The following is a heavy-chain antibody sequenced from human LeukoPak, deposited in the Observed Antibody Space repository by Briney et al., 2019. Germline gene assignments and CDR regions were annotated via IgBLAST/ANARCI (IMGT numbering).Heavy chain of an antibody. CDR3: ARNGSGGDSDAFDI. CDR1: GYSISSSNW. J-gene: IGHJ3*02. CDR2: IYYGGNT. D-gene: IGHD4-23*01. V-gene: IGHV4-28*01. Sequence: SDTLSLTCTVSGYSISSSNWWGWIRPPPGKGLEWIAYIYYGGNTFYNPSLKSRITMSVDTSKNQFSLKLSSVTAVDTAVYYCARNGSGGDSDAFDIWGQGTMVTVSS.